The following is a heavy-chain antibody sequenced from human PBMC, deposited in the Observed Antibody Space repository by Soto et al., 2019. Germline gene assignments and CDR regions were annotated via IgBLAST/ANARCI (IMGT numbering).Heavy chain of an antibody. Sequence: QVQLMESGGGVVQPGRSLRLSCAASGFTFSSYGMHWVRQAPGKGLEWVAVIASDGSNKYYADSVKGRFTISRDNSKNTLYLQMNSLRADDTAVYYCAKDVQLLREKFYYYYGMDVWGQGTTVTVSS. J-gene: IGHJ6*02. V-gene: IGHV3-30*18. CDR1: GFTFSSYG. CDR3: AKDVQLLREKFYYYYGMDV. D-gene: IGHD6-6*01. CDR2: IASDGSNK.